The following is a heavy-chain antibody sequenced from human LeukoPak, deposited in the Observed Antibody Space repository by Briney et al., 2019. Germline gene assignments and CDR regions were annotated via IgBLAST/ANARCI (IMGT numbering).Heavy chain of an antibody. CDR2: IKSKRDGGTI. V-gene: IGHV3-15*01. CDR3: TTVGSAWNFDY. CDR1: GFTFSSYA. J-gene: IGHJ4*02. Sequence: GGSLRLSCAASGFTFSSYAMSWVRQAPGKGLEWVGRIKSKRDGGTIDYAAPVKGRVTISRDGSKDTLYLQMNNLKIEDAAVYYCTTVGSAWNFDYWGQGTLVTVSS. D-gene: IGHD6-25*01.